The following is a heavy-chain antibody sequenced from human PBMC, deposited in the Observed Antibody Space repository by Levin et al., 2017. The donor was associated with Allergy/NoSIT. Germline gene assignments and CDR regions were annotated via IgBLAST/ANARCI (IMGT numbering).Heavy chain of an antibody. CDR1: GFTFSSYA. J-gene: IGHJ3*02. CDR3: AREGRRDAFDI. CDR2: ISYDGSNK. D-gene: IGHD3-10*01. Sequence: PGESLKISCAASGFTFSSYAMHWVRQAPGKGLEWVAVISYDGSNKYYADSVKGRFTISRDNSKNTLYLQMNSLRAEDTAVYYCAREGRRDAFDIWGQGTMVTVSS. V-gene: IGHV3-30-3*01.